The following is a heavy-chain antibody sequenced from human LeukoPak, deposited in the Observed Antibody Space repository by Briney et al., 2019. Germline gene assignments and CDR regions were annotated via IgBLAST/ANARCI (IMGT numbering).Heavy chain of an antibody. CDR2: MNPNSGNT. CDR3: ARWTTTFLDY. V-gene: IGHV1-8*03. Sequence: ASVKVSCKASGYTFTSYDINWVRQATGQGLEWMGWMNPNSGNTGFAQKFQGRVTVTRNTSISTAYMELSSLTSEDTAVYYCARWTTTFLDYWGQGTLVTVSS. D-gene: IGHD1-1*01. J-gene: IGHJ4*02. CDR1: GYTFTSYD.